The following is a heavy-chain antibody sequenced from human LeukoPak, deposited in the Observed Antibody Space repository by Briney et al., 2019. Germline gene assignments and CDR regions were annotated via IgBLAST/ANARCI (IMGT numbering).Heavy chain of an antibody. J-gene: IGHJ5*02. CDR1: RGSISGYS. D-gene: IGHD4/OR15-4a*01. Sequence: SETLSLTCTVSRGSISGYSWSWIRQSPGGGLERMGYIYYSGDTAYNPSLRSRVTLSVDTSKNQFSLQLRSVTTADTAVYYCVRGPYGASISKWFDPWGQGTQVIVSP. CDR3: VRGPYGASISKWFDP. CDR2: IYYSGDT. V-gene: IGHV4-59*01.